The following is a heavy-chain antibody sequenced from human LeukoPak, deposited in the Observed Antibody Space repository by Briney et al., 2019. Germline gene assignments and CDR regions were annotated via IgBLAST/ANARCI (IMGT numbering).Heavy chain of an antibody. D-gene: IGHD3-10*01. Sequence: GGSLRLSCAASGFTFDDYAMHWVRQAPGKGLEWVSGISWNSGSIGYADSVKGRFTISRDNAKNSLYLQMNSLRAEDTAVYYCAKDLHYGSADYWGQGTLVTVSS. CDR1: GFTFDDYA. J-gene: IGHJ4*02. CDR2: ISWNSGSI. V-gene: IGHV3-9*01. CDR3: AKDLHYGSADY.